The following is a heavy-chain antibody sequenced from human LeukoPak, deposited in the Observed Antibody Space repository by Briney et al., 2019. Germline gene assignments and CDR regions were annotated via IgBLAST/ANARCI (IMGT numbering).Heavy chain of an antibody. CDR2: INPNSGGT. CDR3: AREMRLGKLSKLDY. Sequence: GASVKVSCKASGYTFTGYYMHWVRQAPGQGLEWMGWINPNSGGTNYAQKFQGRVTMTRDTSISTAYMELSRLRSGDTAVYYCAREMRLGKLSKLDYWGQGTLVTVSS. V-gene: IGHV1-2*02. J-gene: IGHJ4*02. D-gene: IGHD7-27*01. CDR1: GYTFTGYY.